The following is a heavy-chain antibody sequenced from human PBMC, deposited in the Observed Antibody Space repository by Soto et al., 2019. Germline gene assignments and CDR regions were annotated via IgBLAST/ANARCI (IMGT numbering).Heavy chain of an antibody. CDR1: GGTFSSYA. Sequence: GSSVKVSCKASGGTFSSYAISWVRQAPGQGLEWMGGIIPIFGTANYAQKFQGRVTITADKSTSTAYMELSSLRSEDTAVYSCARVLPECSGNSCYGYYYYGMDVWGQGSSVTVS. CDR2: IIPIFGTA. V-gene: IGHV1-69*06. J-gene: IGHJ6*02. D-gene: IGHD2-2*01. CDR3: ARVLPECSGNSCYGYYYYGMDV.